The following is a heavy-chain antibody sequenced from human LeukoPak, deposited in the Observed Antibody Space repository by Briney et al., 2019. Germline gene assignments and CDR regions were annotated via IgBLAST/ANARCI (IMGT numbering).Heavy chain of an antibody. CDR1: GFTFSSYT. Sequence: GGSLRLSCAASGFTFSSYTMNWVRQAPGKGLEWVSGITSGGSKYYADSVKGRFTISRDNSKNSLYLQMNSLRAEDTAVYYCAKLPDSSGYHYFDYWGQGTLVTVSS. CDR2: ITSGGSK. V-gene: IGHV3-23*01. J-gene: IGHJ4*02. D-gene: IGHD3-22*01. CDR3: AKLPDSSGYHYFDY.